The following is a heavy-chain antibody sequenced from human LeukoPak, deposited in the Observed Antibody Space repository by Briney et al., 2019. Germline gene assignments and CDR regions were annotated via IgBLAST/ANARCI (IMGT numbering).Heavy chain of an antibody. D-gene: IGHD3-22*01. J-gene: IGHJ4*02. V-gene: IGHV3-21*01. CDR2: ISSSSSYI. CDR3: ATRDSSGYYYFDY. Sequence: GGSLRLSCAASGFTFSSYSMNWVRQAPGKGLEWVSSISSSSSYIYYADSVKGRFTISRDNAKNSLYLQMNSLRAEDTAVYYCATRDSSGYYYFDYWGQGTLVTVSS. CDR1: GFTFSSYS.